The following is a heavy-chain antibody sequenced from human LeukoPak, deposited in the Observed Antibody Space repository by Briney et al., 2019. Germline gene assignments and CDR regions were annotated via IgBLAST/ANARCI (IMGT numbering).Heavy chain of an antibody. J-gene: IGHJ4*01. Sequence: PSETLSLTCTVSGGSISSYYWIWIRQPPGKGLEWIGYIYYSGITNYNPSLKSRSTISLDTSKNHFSLKLPSVTAADTAVYYCARRGSSGWYADFDYWGHGTLVTVSS. CDR3: ARRGSSGWYADFDY. V-gene: IGHV4-59*08. CDR2: IYYSGIT. D-gene: IGHD6-19*01. CDR1: GGSISSYY.